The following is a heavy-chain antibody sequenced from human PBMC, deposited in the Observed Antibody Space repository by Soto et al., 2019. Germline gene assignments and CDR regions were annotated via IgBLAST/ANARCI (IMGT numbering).Heavy chain of an antibody. CDR2: IYWDDDK. V-gene: IGHV2-5*02. CDR1: GFSLSTSGVG. CDR3: AHAHNTAMIIIWFDP. D-gene: IGHD5-18*01. J-gene: IGHJ5*02. Sequence: QITLKESGPTLVKPTQTLTLTCTFSGFSLSTSGVGVGWIRQPPGKALEWLALIYWDDDKRYSPSLKSRLTITNDTSKNQLFLTITNMDPVDTATYYCAHAHNTAMIIIWFDPWGQGTLVTVSS.